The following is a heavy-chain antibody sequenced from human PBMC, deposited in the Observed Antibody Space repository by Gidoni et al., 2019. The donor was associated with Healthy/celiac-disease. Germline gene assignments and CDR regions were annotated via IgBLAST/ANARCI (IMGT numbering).Heavy chain of an antibody. Sequence: QVQLVESGGGVVQPGRSLRLSCAASGFTFSSYAMHWVRQAPGKGLEWVAVISYDGSNKYYADSVKGRFTISRDNSKNTLYLQMNSLRAEDTAVYYCARSEWLGFFDYWGQGTLVTVSS. D-gene: IGHD6-19*01. V-gene: IGHV3-30-3*01. J-gene: IGHJ4*02. CDR1: GFTFSSYA. CDR3: ARSEWLGFFDY. CDR2: ISYDGSNK.